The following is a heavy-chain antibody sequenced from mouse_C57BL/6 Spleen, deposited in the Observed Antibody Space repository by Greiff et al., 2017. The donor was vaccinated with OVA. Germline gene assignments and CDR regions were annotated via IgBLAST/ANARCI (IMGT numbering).Heavy chain of an antibody. J-gene: IGHJ2*01. CDR3: ARSLTTVVAPYFDC. CDR2: ISSSGST. Sequence: EVQLVESGPGLVKPSQTLSLTCSATGYSFTSYYWNWIRKFPGNKLEYMGYISSSGSTYYNPSLKSRLSITRDTAKNQYYLQLNSVTTEDTATYYCARSLTTVVAPYFDCWGQGTTLTVSS. V-gene: IGHV3-8*01. D-gene: IGHD1-1*01. CDR1: GYSFTSYY.